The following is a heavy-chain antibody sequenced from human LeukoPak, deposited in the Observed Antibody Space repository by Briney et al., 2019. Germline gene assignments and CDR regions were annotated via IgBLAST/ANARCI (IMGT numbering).Heavy chain of an antibody. J-gene: IGHJ4*02. D-gene: IGHD1-26*01. Sequence: ASVKVSCKASGYTFTGYYMHWVRQAQGQGGEWMGRIKAKSGGTKYAQKFQGRVNINRDTDNSTAYMELSRLRSDDTAVYYCARVEGSGSYDYWGQGTLVTVSS. CDR1: GYTFTGYY. CDR3: ARVEGSGSYDY. CDR2: IKAKSGGT. V-gene: IGHV1-2*06.